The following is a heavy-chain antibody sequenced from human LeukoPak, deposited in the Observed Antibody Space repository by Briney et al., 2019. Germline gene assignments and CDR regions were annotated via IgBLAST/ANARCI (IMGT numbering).Heavy chain of an antibody. Sequence: SETLSLTCTVSGYSISSGYYWGWIRQPPGKGLEWIGTIYHSGSTYYNPSLKSRVTISVDTSKNQFSLKLTSVTAADTAVYYCARVRGYCSSTICFRYYFDYWGQGTLVTVSS. V-gene: IGHV4-38-2*02. CDR2: IYHSGST. CDR1: GYSISSGYY. CDR3: ARVRGYCSSTICFRYYFDY. D-gene: IGHD2-2*01. J-gene: IGHJ4*02.